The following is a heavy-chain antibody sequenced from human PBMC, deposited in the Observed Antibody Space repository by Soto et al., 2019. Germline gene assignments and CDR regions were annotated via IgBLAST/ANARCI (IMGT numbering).Heavy chain of an antibody. CDR2: ISYDGSNK. J-gene: IGHJ6*02. V-gene: IGHV3-30-3*01. D-gene: IGHD1-26*01. CDR3: ARDHSLGAYYYYYYGMDV. Sequence: GGSLRLSCAASGFTFSSYAMHWVRQAPGKGLEWVAVISYDGSNKYYADSVKGRFTISRDNSKNTLYLQMNSLRAEDTAVYYCARDHSLGAYYYYYYGMDVWGQGTTVTVSS. CDR1: GFTFSSYA.